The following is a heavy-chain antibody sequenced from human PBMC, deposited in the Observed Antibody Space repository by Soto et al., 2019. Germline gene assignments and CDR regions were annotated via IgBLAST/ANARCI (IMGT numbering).Heavy chain of an antibody. CDR3: ARGGGYNWNNWFDP. CDR1: GGSISSYY. Sequence: PSETLSLTCTVSGGSISSYYWSWIRQPPGKGLEWIGYIYYSGSTNYNPSLKSRVTISVDTSKNQFSLKLSSATAADTAVYYCARGGGYNWNNWFDPWGQGTLVTVSS. J-gene: IGHJ5*02. D-gene: IGHD1-1*01. V-gene: IGHV4-59*01. CDR2: IYYSGST.